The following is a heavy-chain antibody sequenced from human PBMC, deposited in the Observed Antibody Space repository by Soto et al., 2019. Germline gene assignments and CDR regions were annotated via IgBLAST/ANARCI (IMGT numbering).Heavy chain of an antibody. V-gene: IGHV3-21*04. CDR3: ARGPFLISYLG. J-gene: IGHJ4*02. CDR2: ISSSGSTI. CDR1: GFTFSSYS. D-gene: IGHD3-16*01. Sequence: PGGSLRLSCAASGFTFSSYSMNWVRQAPGKGLEWVSSISSSGSTIYYADSVKGRFTISRDNAKNSLYLQMNSLRAEDTAVYYCARGPFLISYLGWGQGTMVTSPQ.